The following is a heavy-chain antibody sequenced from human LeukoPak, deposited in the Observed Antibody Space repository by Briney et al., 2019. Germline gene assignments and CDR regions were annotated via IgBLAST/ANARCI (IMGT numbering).Heavy chain of an antibody. V-gene: IGHV3-74*01. Sequence: GGSLRLSCAASGFTFTTYGMHWVRQAPGKGLVWVSRIMSDGRSTYADSVKGRFTISRDTAKNTLYLQMNSLRAEDTAVYYCARDWQYYFDYWGQGTLVTVSS. CDR2: IMSDGRST. J-gene: IGHJ4*02. CDR1: GFTFTTYG. CDR3: ARDWQYYFDY.